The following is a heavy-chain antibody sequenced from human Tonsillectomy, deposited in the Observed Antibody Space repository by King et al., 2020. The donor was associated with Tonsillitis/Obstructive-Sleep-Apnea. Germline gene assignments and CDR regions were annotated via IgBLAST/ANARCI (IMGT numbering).Heavy chain of an antibody. V-gene: IGHV3-30-3*01. CDR1: GFTFSNYA. J-gene: IGHJ3*02. D-gene: IGHD5-18*01. CDR3: ASESGIQLWSTPPDAFDI. Sequence: VQLVEAGGGVVQPGRSLTLSCEASGFTFSNYAMHWVRQAPGKGLEWVAVISYDGSNKYYADSVKGRFTISRDNSKNTLYLQMNSLRAEDTAVYYCASESGIQLWSTPPDAFDIWGQGTMVTVSS. CDR2: ISYDGSNK.